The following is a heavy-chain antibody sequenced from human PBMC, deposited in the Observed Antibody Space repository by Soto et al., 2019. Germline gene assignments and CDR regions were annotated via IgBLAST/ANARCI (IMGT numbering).Heavy chain of an antibody. D-gene: IGHD5-12*01. CDR3: ARAHDEDFGYDLYYFDF. CDR1: GFTFDNYA. J-gene: IGHJ4*02. V-gene: IGHV3-9*01. Sequence: EAQLVESGGGLVQPGRSLRLYCAASGFTFDNYAMHWVRQGPGKGLEWGSGINWNSVTFDYADSVKGRFTISRDNAKNSLYLQMDSLRTEDTAFYYCARAHDEDFGYDLYYFDFWGRGTLVTVSS. CDR2: INWNSVTF.